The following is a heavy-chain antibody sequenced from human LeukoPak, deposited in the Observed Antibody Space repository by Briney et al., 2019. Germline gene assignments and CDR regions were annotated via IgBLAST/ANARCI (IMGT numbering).Heavy chain of an antibody. J-gene: IGHJ4*02. V-gene: IGHV3-7*01. CDR1: GFTFSSYW. CDR3: AREATMIELYYFDY. Sequence: PGGSLRLSCAASGFTFSSYWMSWVRQAPGKGLEWVANIKQDGSEKYYVDSVKGRFTISRDNAKNSLYLQMNSLRAEDTAVYYCAREATMIELYYFDYWGQGTLVTVSS. CDR2: IKQDGSEK. D-gene: IGHD3-22*01.